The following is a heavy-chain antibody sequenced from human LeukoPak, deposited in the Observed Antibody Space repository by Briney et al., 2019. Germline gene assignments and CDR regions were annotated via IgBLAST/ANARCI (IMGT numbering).Heavy chain of an antibody. CDR3: ARVLFTRLRFLNGMDV. CDR2: IYYSGST. CDR1: GGSISSGGYF. V-gene: IGHV4-31*03. J-gene: IGHJ6*02. Sequence: SQTLSLTCTVSGGSISSGGYFWSWIRQHPGTGLEWIGYIYYSGSTYYNPSLKSRVTISVDTSKNQFSLKLSSVTAADTAVYYCARVLFTRLRFLNGMDVWGQGTTVTVSS. D-gene: IGHD3-3*01.